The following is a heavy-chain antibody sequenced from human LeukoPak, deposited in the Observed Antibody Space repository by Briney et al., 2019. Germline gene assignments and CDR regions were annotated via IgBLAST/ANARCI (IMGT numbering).Heavy chain of an antibody. D-gene: IGHD3-10*01. Sequence: GASVKVSCKASGYTFINYGINWVRQAPGQGLEWMGWISAYNGNTNYAQSLQGRVTMTTDTSTSTVYMEMRSLTSDDTAVYYCARDLYQYNGRFGGFGHDFWGQGTLVTVSS. J-gene: IGHJ4*02. CDR1: GYTFINYG. V-gene: IGHV1-18*01. CDR3: ARDLYQYNGRFGGFGHDF. CDR2: ISAYNGNT.